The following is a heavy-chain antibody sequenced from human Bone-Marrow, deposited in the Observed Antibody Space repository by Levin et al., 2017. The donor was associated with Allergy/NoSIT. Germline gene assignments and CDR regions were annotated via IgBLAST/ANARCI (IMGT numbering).Heavy chain of an antibody. CDR1: GFTFNDYT. Sequence: PGGSLRLSCAASGFTFNDYTMHWVRQAPQRGLEWFSLISWDASTTYYADSVRGRFTISRDNSKNALYLQMNSLTTEDTALYYCAKDLSPRIAVTGNIEYWGQGTLVTVSS. J-gene: IGHJ4*02. D-gene: IGHD6-19*01. CDR3: AKDLSPRIAVTGNIEY. V-gene: IGHV3-43*01. CDR2: ISWDASTT.